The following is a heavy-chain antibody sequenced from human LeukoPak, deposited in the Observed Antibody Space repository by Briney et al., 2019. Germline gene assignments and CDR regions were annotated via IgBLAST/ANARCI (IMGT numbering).Heavy chain of an antibody. CDR2: ISSSSSYI. D-gene: IGHD6-13*01. CDR1: GFTFSSYS. V-gene: IGHV3-21*01. CDR3: ARESFGDSSSWYEVDY. J-gene: IGHJ4*02. Sequence: GGSLRLSCAASGFTFSSYSMNWVRQAPGKGLEWVSSISSSSSYIYYADSVKGRFTISGDNAKNSLYLQMNILRAEDTAVYYCARESFGDSSSWYEVDYWGQGTLVTVSS.